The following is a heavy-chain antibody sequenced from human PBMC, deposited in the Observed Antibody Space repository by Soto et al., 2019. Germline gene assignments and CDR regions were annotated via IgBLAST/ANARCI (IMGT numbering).Heavy chain of an antibody. CDR3: ARDAAVAAHGALFDS. CDR2: INPNRGGT. Sequence: SVKLSRKASGYTITGYYMHRVRQAPGQGLEWMGWINPNRGGTNDAQKLQGWVTMTSATSISTAYMQLSRLRSDDTAVYYCARDAAVAAHGALFDSWGQG. V-gene: IGHV1-2*04. J-gene: IGHJ5*02. CDR1: GYTITGYY. D-gene: IGHD6-19*01.